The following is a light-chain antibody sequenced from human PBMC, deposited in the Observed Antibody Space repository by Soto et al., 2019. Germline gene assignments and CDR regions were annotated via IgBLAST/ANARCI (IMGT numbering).Light chain of an antibody. Sequence: EIVLTHSPATLSLSPGERATLSCRASQSVSSYLAWYQQKPGQAPRLPIYDASNRATGIPARFSGSGSGTGFALSISSLEPEDFAVYYCQPRSNWPPWTLGQGTQVDIK. CDR1: QSVSSY. V-gene: IGKV3-11*01. CDR2: DAS. CDR3: QPRSNWPPWT. J-gene: IGKJ1*01.